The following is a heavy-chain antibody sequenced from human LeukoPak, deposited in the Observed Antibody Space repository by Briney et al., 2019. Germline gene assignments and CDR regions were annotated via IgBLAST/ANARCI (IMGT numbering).Heavy chain of an antibody. CDR1: GFTFSSYA. CDR3: ARDKSSGAVAGTIQS. Sequence: GGSLRLSCAASGFTFSSYAMHWVRQAPGEGLGWVAVISYDGSNKYYADSVKGRFTISRDNSKNTLYLKMNSLRAEDTAVYYCARDKSSGAVAGTIQSWGQGTLVTVSS. CDR2: ISYDGSNK. V-gene: IGHV3-30-3*01. D-gene: IGHD6-19*01. J-gene: IGHJ4*02.